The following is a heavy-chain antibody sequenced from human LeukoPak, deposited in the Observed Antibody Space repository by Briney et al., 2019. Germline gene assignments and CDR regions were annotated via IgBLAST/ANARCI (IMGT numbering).Heavy chain of an antibody. J-gene: IGHJ4*02. CDR1: GFSLRTTGKR. D-gene: IGHD3-10*01. Sequence: ESGPALVEPTQTLTLTCTFSGFSLRTTGKRVSWIRQPPGKAPEWLARIDWDDDKFYSTSLKTRLTISKDTSKDQVVLTMTNMDPVDTATYYCARMIGFGKFLYFDYWGQGILVTVSS. CDR3: ARMIGFGKFLYFDY. CDR2: IDWDDDK. V-gene: IGHV2-70*04.